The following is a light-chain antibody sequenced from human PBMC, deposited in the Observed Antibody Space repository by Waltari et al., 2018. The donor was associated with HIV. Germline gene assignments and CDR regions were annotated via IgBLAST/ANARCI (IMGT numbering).Light chain of an antibody. CDR3: QQASSFPHT. CDR1: ESIGDL. CDR2: SAS. V-gene: IGKV1-12*01. Sequence: IQMTQSPSYVSASIGDTVPMSCRANESIGDLLAWYQQRPGEAPRLLVYSASRRESGVPSKFFAVGADTEFTLTITGLESEDFATYYCQQASSFPHTFGGGTKV. J-gene: IGKJ4*01.